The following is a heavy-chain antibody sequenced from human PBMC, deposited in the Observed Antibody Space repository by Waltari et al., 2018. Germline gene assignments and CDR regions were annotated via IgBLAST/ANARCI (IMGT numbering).Heavy chain of an antibody. D-gene: IGHD5-12*01. V-gene: IGHV4-59*01. Sequence: QEQMQEAGPGLVKPSETRSTTCTVSVGSISSYVWSGIRQPPGKGLEWIGYIYYSGSTNYNPSLKSRVTISVDTSKNQFSLKLSSVTAADTAVYYCARAVGGYDFDYWGQGTLVTVSS. J-gene: IGHJ4*02. CDR1: VGSISSYV. CDR2: IYYSGST. CDR3: ARAVGGYDFDY.